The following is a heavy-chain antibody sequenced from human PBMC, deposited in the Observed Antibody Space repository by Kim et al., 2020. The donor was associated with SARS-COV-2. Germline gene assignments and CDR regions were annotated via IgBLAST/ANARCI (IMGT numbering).Heavy chain of an antibody. V-gene: IGHV4-34*01. J-gene: IGHJ4*02. D-gene: IGHD3-22*01. CDR3: ARGGGYDSSGYTDY. Sequence: NPTLKSRVTMSLDTSKNQFSLKLSSVTAADTAVYYCARGGGYDSSGYTDYWGQGTLVTVSS.